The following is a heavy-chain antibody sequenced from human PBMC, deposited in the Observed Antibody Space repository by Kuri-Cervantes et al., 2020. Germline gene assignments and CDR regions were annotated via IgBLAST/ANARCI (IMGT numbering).Heavy chain of an antibody. Sequence: GESLKISCAASGFTFSGYWMTWVRQAPGKGLEWVADIKLDGSEKYYVDSVMGRFTISRDNAKNSLFLQMNSLRAEDTAVYYCARDRVGHYDSSGYPSDYYSHYMDVWGKGTTVTVSS. V-gene: IGHV3-7*01. CDR2: IKLDGSEK. CDR3: ARDRVGHYDSSGYPSDYYSHYMDV. D-gene: IGHD3-22*01. J-gene: IGHJ6*03. CDR1: GFTFSGYW.